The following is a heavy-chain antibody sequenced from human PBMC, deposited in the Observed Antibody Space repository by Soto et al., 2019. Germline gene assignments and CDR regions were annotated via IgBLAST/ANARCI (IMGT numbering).Heavy chain of an antibody. D-gene: IGHD5-18*01. CDR3: ARDKYSYGSGPSYYYYYYMDV. CDR2: ISSSGSTI. J-gene: IGHJ6*03. Sequence: QVQLVESGGGLVKPGGSLRLSCAASGFTFSDYYMSWIRQAPGKGLEWVSYISSSGSTIYYADSVKGRFTISRDNAKNSLYLKMNSLRAEDTAVYYCARDKYSYGSGPSYYYYYYMDVWGKGTTVTVS. V-gene: IGHV3-11*01. CDR1: GFTFSDYY.